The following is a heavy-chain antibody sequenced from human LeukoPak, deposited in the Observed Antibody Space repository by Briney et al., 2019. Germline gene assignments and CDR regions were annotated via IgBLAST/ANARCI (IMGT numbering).Heavy chain of an antibody. Sequence: GESLKISCQTSGFIFTNYWIGWVRLMPGKGLEWMGIIYPLDSDTRYSPSLQGQVTISADASISTAYLQWSSLQASDTAIYYCARAIYYYDSSGYYYYFDYWGQGALVTVS. CDR1: GFIFTNYW. CDR3: ARAIYYYDSSGYYYYFDY. D-gene: IGHD3-22*01. J-gene: IGHJ4*02. V-gene: IGHV5-51*01. CDR2: IYPLDSDT.